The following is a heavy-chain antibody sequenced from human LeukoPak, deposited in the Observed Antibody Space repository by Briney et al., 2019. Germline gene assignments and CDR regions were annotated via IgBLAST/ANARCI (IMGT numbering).Heavy chain of an antibody. CDR2: IYYSGST. J-gene: IGHJ6*02. CDR1: GGSVSSGSYY. CDR3: ARVSDYYYYGMDV. V-gene: IGHV4-61*01. Sequence: KPSETLSLTCTVSGGSVSSGSYYWSWIRQPPGKGLEWIGYIYYSGSTNCNPSLKSRVTISVDTSKNQFSLKLSSVTAADTAVYYCARVSDYYYYGMDVWGQGTTVTVSS.